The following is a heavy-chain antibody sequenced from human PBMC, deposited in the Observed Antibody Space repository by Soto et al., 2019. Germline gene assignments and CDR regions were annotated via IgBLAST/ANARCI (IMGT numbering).Heavy chain of an antibody. V-gene: IGHV5-51*01. CDR1: GYSFTSYW. Sequence: GESLKISCKGSGYSFTSYWIGWVRQMPGKGLEWMGIIYPGDSDTRYSPSFQGQVTISADKSISTAYLQWSSLKASDTAMYYCARHPLDIVVVPAARGSVFDYYYKDVWGKGTTVTVSS. J-gene: IGHJ6*03. D-gene: IGHD2-2*01. CDR2: IYPGDSDT. CDR3: ARHPLDIVVVPAARGSVFDYYYKDV.